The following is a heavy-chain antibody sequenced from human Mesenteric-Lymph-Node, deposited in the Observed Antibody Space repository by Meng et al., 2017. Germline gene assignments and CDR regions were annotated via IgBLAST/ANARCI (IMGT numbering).Heavy chain of an antibody. Sequence: LGVAGRGGAQPGRSQRLTCAAPGVTFGGYAMHWGRQAPGKGLEWVAVKTYDGSNKYYADSVKGRFTISRDNSKNTLYLKMNSLRAEDTAVYYCARDSAPEYYYDTGHTFDYWGQGTLVTVSS. CDR1: GVTFGGYA. CDR3: ARDSAPEYYYDTGHTFDY. D-gene: IGHD3-22*01. CDR2: KTYDGSNK. V-gene: IGHV3-30*01. J-gene: IGHJ4*02.